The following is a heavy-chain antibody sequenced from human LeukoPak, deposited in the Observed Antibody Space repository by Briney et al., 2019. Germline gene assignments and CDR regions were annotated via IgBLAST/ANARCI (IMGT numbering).Heavy chain of an antibody. D-gene: IGHD1-1*01. CDR2: INPSGGAT. J-gene: IGHJ4*02. V-gene: IGHV3-23*01. CDR3: TSQTYKGSARYYSDY. CDR1: GFTFSSYT. Sequence: GGSLRLSCATSGFTFSSYTMTRVRQSPGKGLEWVSIINPSGGATFYADSVKGRFTVFRDNSRNTLFLQMQGLRAEDTAVYYCTSQTYKGSARYYSDYWGQGTLVTVSS.